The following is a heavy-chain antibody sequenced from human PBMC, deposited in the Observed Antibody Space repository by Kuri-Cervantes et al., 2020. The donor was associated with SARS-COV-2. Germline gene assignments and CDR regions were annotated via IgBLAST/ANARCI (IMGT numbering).Heavy chain of an antibody. D-gene: IGHD3-22*01. V-gene: IGHV4-39*01. Sequence: GSLRLSCTVSGGSISSSSYYWGWIRQPPGKGLEWIGSIYYSGSTYYNPSLKSRVTISVDTSKNQFSLKLSSVTAADTAVYYCARHQRGPQRYDSSGKFDYWGQGTLVTVSS. CDR1: GGSISSSSYY. CDR2: IYYSGST. CDR3: ARHQRGPQRYDSSGKFDY. J-gene: IGHJ4*02.